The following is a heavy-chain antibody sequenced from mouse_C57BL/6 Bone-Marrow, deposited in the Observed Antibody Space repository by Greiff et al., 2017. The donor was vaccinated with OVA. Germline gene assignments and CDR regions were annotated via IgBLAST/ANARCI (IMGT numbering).Heavy chain of an antibody. Sequence: EVQLQQSGPELVKPGASVKISCKASGYTFTDYYMNWVKQSHGKSLEWIGDINPNNGGTSYNQKFKGKATLTVDKSSSTAYMELRSLTSEDSAVYYCAREDSSAWFAYWGQGTLVTVSA. V-gene: IGHV1-26*01. CDR1: GYTFTDYY. J-gene: IGHJ3*01. D-gene: IGHD3-2*02. CDR2: INPNNGGT. CDR3: AREDSSAWFAY.